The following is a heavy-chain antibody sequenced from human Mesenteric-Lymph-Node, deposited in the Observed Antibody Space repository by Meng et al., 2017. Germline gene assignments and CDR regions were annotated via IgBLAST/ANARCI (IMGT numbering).Heavy chain of an antibody. Sequence: QVQLQESGPGLGQPSPTLPLPCTVSGGSISRSDWWSWVRQPPGKGLEWIGETSHSGSTNYSPSLKSRVTISLDKSKNQLSLKLNSVTAADTAVYYCASSDYYRSDYWGQGTLVTVSS. CDR2: TSHSGST. CDR3: ASSDYYRSDY. CDR1: GGSISRSDW. V-gene: IGHV4-4*02. J-gene: IGHJ4*02. D-gene: IGHD3-22*01.